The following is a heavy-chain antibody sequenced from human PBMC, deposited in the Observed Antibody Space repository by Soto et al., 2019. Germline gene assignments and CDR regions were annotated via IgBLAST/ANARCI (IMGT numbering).Heavy chain of an antibody. CDR1: GLTFRNYF. D-gene: IGHD2-21*02. CDR2: ISSDESTV. Sequence: QVQLVESGGGLVKPGGSLRLSCVASGLTFRNYFMNWIRQAPGKRPEWLSYISSDESTVFYADSVKGRFTTSRDNAQNSVYLQMNSLRAEDTAVYYCATLTAPTDSWGQGSLVTVSS. V-gene: IGHV3-11*01. CDR3: ATLTAPTDS. J-gene: IGHJ4*02.